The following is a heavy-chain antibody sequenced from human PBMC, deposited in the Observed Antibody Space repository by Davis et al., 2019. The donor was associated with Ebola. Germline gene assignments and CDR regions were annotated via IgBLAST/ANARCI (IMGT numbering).Heavy chain of an antibody. V-gene: IGHV1-46*01. J-gene: IGHJ6*02. CDR2: INPSGGST. D-gene: IGHD3-22*01. CDR3: ATESMIVGFPDYYGMDV. Sequence: ASVKVSCKASGYTFTTYHMHSVRQAPGQGLEWMGIINPSGGSTSYAQKFQGRVTMTRDTSTSTVYMELSSLRSEDTAVYYCATESMIVGFPDYYGMDVWGQGTTVTVSS. CDR1: GYTFTTYH.